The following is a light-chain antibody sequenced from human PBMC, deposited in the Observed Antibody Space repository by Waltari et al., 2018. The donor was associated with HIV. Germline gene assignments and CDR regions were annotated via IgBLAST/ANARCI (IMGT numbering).Light chain of an antibody. J-gene: IGLJ2*01. CDR2: QDT. CDR3: QTWDNGTVI. Sequence: SYKLTQPPSLSVSPGQRASITCSGPKLGDKYTSWCHKRPGKSPGWVIVQDTKRPAGIPERFSGSKSGDTATLTISGIQAMDEADYYCQTWDNGTVIFGGGTTLTVL. CDR1: KLGDKY. V-gene: IGLV3-1*01.